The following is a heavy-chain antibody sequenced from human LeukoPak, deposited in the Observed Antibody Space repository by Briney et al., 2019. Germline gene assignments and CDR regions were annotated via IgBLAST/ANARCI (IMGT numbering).Heavy chain of an antibody. V-gene: IGHV3-7*01. D-gene: IGHD2-15*01. CDR1: GFTFRCYW. Sequence: GGSLRLSCAASGFTFRCYWMSWVRQAPGKGLEWVANMKLDGSEEYYVDSVKGRFTISSDNAKNSLYLQMNSLRVDDTAVYYCARWARYCSSGSCYSWFDPWGQGTLVTVSS. CDR2: MKLDGSEE. J-gene: IGHJ5*02. CDR3: ARWARYCSSGSCYSWFDP.